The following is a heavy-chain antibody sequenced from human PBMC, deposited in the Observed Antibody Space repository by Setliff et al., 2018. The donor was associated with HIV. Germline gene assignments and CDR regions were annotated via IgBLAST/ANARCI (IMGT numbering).Heavy chain of an antibody. CDR1: GYNFNNYW. CDR2: IYPGDSDT. V-gene: IGHV5-51*01. CDR3: ARRPSSYNWFDP. Sequence: GESLKISCKASGYNFNNYWIGWVRQMPGRGLEWMGVIYPGDSDTRYGPSFEGHVTMSVDKSITTVYLQWTSLKSSDTAIYYCARRPSSYNWFDPWGQGTLVTVS. D-gene: IGHD6-6*01. J-gene: IGHJ5*02.